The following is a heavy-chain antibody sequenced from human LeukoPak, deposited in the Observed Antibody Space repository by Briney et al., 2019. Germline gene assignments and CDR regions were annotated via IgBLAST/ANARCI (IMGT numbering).Heavy chain of an antibody. D-gene: IGHD1-1*01. CDR3: AGSGSRYYYFYMDV. Sequence: GGSLRLSCGASGFTFSSYWMHWVRQVPGKGLVWVSRINSDGSSTSYADSVKGRFTISRDNAKNTLYLQMNRLRAEDTAVYYCAGSGSRYYYFYMDVWGKGTTVTVSS. V-gene: IGHV3-74*01. J-gene: IGHJ6*03. CDR1: GFTFSSYW. CDR2: INSDGSST.